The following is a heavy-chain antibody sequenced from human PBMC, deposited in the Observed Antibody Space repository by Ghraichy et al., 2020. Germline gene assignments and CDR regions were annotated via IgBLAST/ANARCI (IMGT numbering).Heavy chain of an antibody. V-gene: IGHV3-30*18. CDR2: ILYDGSNK. CDR1: GFTFSSYG. J-gene: IGHJ6*02. CDR3: AKYTSSYNYYYYGMDV. Sequence: SLNISCAASGFTFSSYGMHWVRQAPGKGLEWVAVILYDGSNKYYADSVKGRFTISRDNSKNTLYLQMNSLRAEDTAVYYCAKYTSSYNYYYYGMDVWGQGTTVTVSS. D-gene: IGHD6-6*01.